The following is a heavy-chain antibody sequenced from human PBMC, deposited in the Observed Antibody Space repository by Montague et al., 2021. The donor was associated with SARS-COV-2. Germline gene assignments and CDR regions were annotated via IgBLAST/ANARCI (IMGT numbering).Heavy chain of an antibody. CDR3: ARNGVEPRGSGRYYSGNWLDP. CDR2: IDWDDDK. Sequence: PALVKPTQTLTLTCTFSGFSLSTSGMCVSWIRQPPGKALEWLARIDWDDDKYYSTSLKTRLTISKDTSKNQAVPRMTNMDPADTATYYCARNGVEPRGSGRYYSGNWLDPWGQGTLVTVSS. V-gene: IGHV2-70*11. CDR1: GFSLSTSGMC. D-gene: IGHD3-10*01. J-gene: IGHJ5*02.